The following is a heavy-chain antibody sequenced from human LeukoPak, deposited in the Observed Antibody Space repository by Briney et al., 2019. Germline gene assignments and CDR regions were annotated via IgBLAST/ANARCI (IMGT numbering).Heavy chain of an antibody. D-gene: IGHD5-18*01. CDR3: AMRGYSYGYNFDY. CDR2: INPSGGST. CDR1: GYTFTSYY. V-gene: IGHV1-46*01. Sequence: GASVKVSCKASGYTFTSYYMHWVRQAPGQGLEWMGIINPSGGSTSYAQKFRGRVTMTRDTSTSTVYMELSSLRSEDTAVYYYAMRGYSYGYNFDYWGQGTLVTVSS. J-gene: IGHJ4*02.